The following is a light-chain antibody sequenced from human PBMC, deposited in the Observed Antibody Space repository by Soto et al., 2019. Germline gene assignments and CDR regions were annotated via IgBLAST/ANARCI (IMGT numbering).Light chain of an antibody. CDR2: EVT. V-gene: IGLV2-8*01. Sequence: QSVLTQPPSASGSPGQSLTISCTGTNSDVGRYKFVSWYQQHPGKAPKLIIYEVTQRPSGVPDRFSASKSGNTASLTVSGLQAEDEADYYCISYTSRSIYVFGSGTKVTVL. CDR1: NSDVGRYKF. CDR3: ISYTSRSIYV. J-gene: IGLJ1*01.